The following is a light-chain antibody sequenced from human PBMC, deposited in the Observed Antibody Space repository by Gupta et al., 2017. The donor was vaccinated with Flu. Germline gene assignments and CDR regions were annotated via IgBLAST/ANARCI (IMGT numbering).Light chain of an antibody. V-gene: IGKV3-15*01. Sequence: EIVMTQSPATLYVSPGERATLSCRASQSVSSNLAWYQQKPGQAPRLLIYGASTRATGIPARFSGSGSGTEFTLTISSLQSEDFAVYYCQQYNNWPPLTFGGGTTVEIK. CDR2: GAS. CDR3: QQYNNWPPLT. J-gene: IGKJ4*01. CDR1: QSVSSN.